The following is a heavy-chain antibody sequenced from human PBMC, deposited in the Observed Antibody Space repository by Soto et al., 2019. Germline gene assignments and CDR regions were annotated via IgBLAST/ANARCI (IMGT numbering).Heavy chain of an antibody. J-gene: IGHJ4*02. V-gene: IGHV1-24*01. D-gene: IGHD2-8*02. CDR3: ATVTPLGGTGGDY. Sequence: QVQLVQSGAEVKKPGASVKVSCKVSGYTLTELSMHWVRQAPGKGLEWMGGFDPEDGETIYAQKFQGSVPRTADTSTDTAYLELSSLSSEDTAVYYRATVTPLGGTGGDYWGQGTLVTVSS. CDR1: GYTLTELS. CDR2: FDPEDGET.